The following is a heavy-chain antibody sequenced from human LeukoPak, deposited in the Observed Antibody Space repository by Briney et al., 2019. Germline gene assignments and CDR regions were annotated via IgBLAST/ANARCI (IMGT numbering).Heavy chain of an antibody. CDR1: GFTFRSYG. CDR3: AKEGCGGDCFDY. V-gene: IGHV3-30*18. D-gene: IGHD2-21*01. J-gene: IGHJ4*02. Sequence: PGGSLRLSCAASGFTFRSYGMHWVRQAPGKGLEWVAVISDEGSKKHYADSVKGRSSISRDNSKNTLFLQMNSLRDEDTAVYYCAKEGCGGDCFDYWGQGTLITVSS. CDR2: ISDEGSKK.